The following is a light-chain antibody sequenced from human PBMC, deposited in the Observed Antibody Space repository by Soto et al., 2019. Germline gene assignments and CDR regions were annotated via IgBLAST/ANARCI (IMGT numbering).Light chain of an antibody. J-gene: IGKJ1*01. Sequence: DIQMTKSPSTLSGTVGERATITCRASQTITSWLAWYQQKPGKAPKLLIYKASTLKSGVPSRFSGSGSGTEFTLTISILQPDDFATYYCQHYNSYSEAFGQGTKADI. CDR2: KAS. CDR3: QHYNSYSEA. CDR1: QTITSW. V-gene: IGKV1-5*03.